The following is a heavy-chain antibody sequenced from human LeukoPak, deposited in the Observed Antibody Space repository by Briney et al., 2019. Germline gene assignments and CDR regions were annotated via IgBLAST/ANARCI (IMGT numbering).Heavy chain of an antibody. J-gene: IGHJ4*02. CDR2: INWNVGST. V-gene: IGHV3-20*04. D-gene: IGHD3-22*01. CDR1: GYTFDDYG. Sequence: RGSLRLSCAASGYTFDDYGMSSVRQAPGKGLEWVSHINWNVGSTGYADCVMGLFTISRDNAKNSLYLQMNSLRAEDTALYYCASDSSGYYYWEFDYWGQGTLVTVSS. CDR3: ASDSSGYYYWEFDY.